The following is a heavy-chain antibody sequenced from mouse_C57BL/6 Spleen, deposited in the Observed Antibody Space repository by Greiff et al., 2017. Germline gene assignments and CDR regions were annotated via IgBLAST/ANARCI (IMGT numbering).Heavy chain of an antibody. CDR3: ARSKSTMVTTGYFDV. CDR1: GYAFTNYL. J-gene: IGHJ1*03. V-gene: IGHV1-54*01. D-gene: IGHD2-2*01. Sequence: QVQLQQSGAELVRPGTSVKVSCKASGYAFTNYLIEWVKQRPGQGLEWIGVINPGSGGTNYNEKFKGKATLTADKSSSTAYMQLSSLTSEDSAVYFCARSKSTMVTTGYFDVWGTGTTVTVSS. CDR2: INPGSGGT.